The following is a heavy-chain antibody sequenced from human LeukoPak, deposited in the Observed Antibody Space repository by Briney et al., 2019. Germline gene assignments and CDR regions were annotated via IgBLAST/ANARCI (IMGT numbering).Heavy chain of an antibody. J-gene: IGHJ4*02. V-gene: IGHV3-30-3*01. CDR1: GFTLTSYA. Sequence: PGGSLRLSCAASGFTLTSYAMSWVRQAPGKGLEWVAVISYGGSNKYYADSVKGRFTISRDNSKNTLNLQMNSLRAEDTAVYYCASADCSSTSCYALDYWGQGTLVTVSS. CDR2: ISYGGSNK. D-gene: IGHD2-2*01. CDR3: ASADCSSTSCYALDY.